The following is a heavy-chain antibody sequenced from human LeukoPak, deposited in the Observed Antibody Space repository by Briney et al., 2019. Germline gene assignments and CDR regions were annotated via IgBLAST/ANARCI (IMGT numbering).Heavy chain of an antibody. CDR3: AREIHYAVAGYDAFDI. CDR2: IRYDGSYK. D-gene: IGHD6-19*01. CDR1: GFTFSTYG. Sequence: PGGSLRLSCAASGFTFSTYGMHWVRQAPGKGLEWVTFIRYDGSYKYYADSVKGRFTFSRDNSKNTLYLQMDSLRAEDTAVYYCAREIHYAVAGYDAFDIWGQGTMVTVSS. V-gene: IGHV3-30*02. J-gene: IGHJ3*02.